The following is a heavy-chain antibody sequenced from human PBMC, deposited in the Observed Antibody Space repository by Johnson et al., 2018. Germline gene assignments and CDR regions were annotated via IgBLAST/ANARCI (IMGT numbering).Heavy chain of an antibody. CDR3: ARGKRCFGICTYDAFEI. J-gene: IGHJ3*02. V-gene: IGHV3-74*02. D-gene: IGHD2-8*01. CDR1: GFTFSSYW. Sequence: VQLVESGGGLVQPGGSLRLSCAASGFTFSSYWMHWVRQAPGKGLVWVSRINSDGSSTSYADSVKGRFTISRANAKNTLYLQMNSLRAEDTAVYYCARGKRCFGICTYDAFEIWGQGTMVTVSS. CDR2: INSDGSST.